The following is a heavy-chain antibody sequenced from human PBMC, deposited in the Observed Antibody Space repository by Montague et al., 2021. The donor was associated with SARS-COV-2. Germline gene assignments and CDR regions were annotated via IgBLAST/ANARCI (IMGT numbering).Heavy chain of an antibody. D-gene: IGHD3-10*01. CDR3: SRGGGMIRGVVDF. V-gene: IGHV3-20*01. Sequence: SLRLSCAASGFTLGGFAMSWAPQVQCTWPDWFRGLSRHGDRTASHVSMTVRFTIPIANAKTSRYLQLNSLRVEDTAFYHCSRGGGMIRGVVDFWGRGILVSVSS. CDR1: GFTLGGFA. CDR2: LSRHGDRT. J-gene: IGHJ4*01.